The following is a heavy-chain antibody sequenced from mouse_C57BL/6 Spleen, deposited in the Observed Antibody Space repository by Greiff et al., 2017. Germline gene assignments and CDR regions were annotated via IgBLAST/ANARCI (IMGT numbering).Heavy chain of an antibody. Sequence: VQLQQPGAELVRPGSSVKLSCTASGYTFTSYWMAWVKQRPGQGLEWIGNIYPSDSETHYNQKFKDKATLTVDKSSSTAYMQLSSLTSEDSAVYYCARQSLAYYGSSLFAYWGQGTLVTVSA. D-gene: IGHD1-1*01. CDR2: IYPSDSET. V-gene: IGHV1-61*01. CDR3: ARQSLAYYGSSLFAY. J-gene: IGHJ3*01. CDR1: GYTFTSYW.